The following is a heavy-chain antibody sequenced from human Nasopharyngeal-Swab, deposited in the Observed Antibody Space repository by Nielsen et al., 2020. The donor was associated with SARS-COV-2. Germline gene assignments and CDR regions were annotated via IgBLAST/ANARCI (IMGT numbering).Heavy chain of an antibody. Sequence: GSLKISCAASGFTVSSNYMSWVRQAPGKGLEWVSVIYSGGSTYYADSVKGRFTISRDNSKNTLYLQMNSLRAEDTAVYYCASSIVVVVAALDAFDIWGQGTMVTVSS. V-gene: IGHV3-66*01. J-gene: IGHJ3*02. CDR3: ASSIVVVVAALDAFDI. CDR2: IYSGGST. CDR1: GFTVSSNY. D-gene: IGHD2-15*01.